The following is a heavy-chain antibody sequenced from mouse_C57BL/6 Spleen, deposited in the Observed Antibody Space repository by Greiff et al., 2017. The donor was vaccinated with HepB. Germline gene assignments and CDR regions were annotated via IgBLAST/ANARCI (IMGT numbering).Heavy chain of an antibody. V-gene: IGHV1-82*01. J-gene: IGHJ2*01. D-gene: IGHD1-1*01. CDR1: GYAFSSTW. CDR2: IYPGDGDT. Sequence: QVQLQQSGPELVKPGASVKISCKASGYAFSSTWMNWVKQRPGKGLEWIGRIYPGDGDTNYNGKFKGKATLTADKSSSTAYMQLSSLTSEDSAVYFCARFSITTAVAVGYFDYWGQGTTLTVSS. CDR3: ARFSITTAVAVGYFDY.